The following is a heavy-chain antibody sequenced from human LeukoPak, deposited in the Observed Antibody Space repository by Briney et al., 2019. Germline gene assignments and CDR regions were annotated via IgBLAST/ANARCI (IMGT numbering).Heavy chain of an antibody. CDR3: ARDPGSGYEEHFDY. Sequence: SETLSLTCAVYGGSFSGYYWSWIRQPPGKGLEWIGEINHSGSTNYNPSLKSRVTISLDTSKNQFSLKVSSVTAADTAVYYCARDPGSGYEEHFDYWGQGTLVTVSS. J-gene: IGHJ4*02. D-gene: IGHD5-12*01. V-gene: IGHV4-34*01. CDR2: INHSGST. CDR1: GGSFSGYY.